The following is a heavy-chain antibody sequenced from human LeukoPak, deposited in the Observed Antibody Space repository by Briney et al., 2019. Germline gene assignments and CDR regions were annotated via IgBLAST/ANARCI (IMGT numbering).Heavy chain of an antibody. V-gene: IGHV4-59*01. D-gene: IGHD2-15*01. Sequence: SETLSLTCTVSGGSISSYYWSWIRQPPGKGLEWIGYIYYSGSTNYNPSLKSRVTISVDTSKNQFSLKLSSVTAADTAVYYCARDVWSCSGGSCYSLIDYWGQGTLVTVSS. CDR1: GGSISSYY. CDR2: IYYSGST. J-gene: IGHJ4*02. CDR3: ARDVWSCSGGSCYSLIDY.